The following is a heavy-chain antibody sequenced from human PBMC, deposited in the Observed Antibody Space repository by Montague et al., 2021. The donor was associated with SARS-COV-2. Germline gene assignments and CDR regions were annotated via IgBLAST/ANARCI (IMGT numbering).Heavy chain of an antibody. CDR2: IYYSGST. J-gene: IGHJ4*02. CDR3: AGERITIFGVVTWPAYFDY. CDR1: GGSISSYY. V-gene: IGHV4-59*01. Sequence: SETLSLTCTVSGGSISSYYWSWIRQPPGKGLEWIRYIYYSGSTNYDSSLTRRVTISVDTSKNQFSLKLSSVTAADTAVYYCAGERITIFGVVTWPAYFDYWGQGTLVTVSS. D-gene: IGHD3-3*01.